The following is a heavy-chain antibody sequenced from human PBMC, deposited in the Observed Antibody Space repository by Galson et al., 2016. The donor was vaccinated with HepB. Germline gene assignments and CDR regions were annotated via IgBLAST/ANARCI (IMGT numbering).Heavy chain of an antibody. CDR1: GGPFNKYT. V-gene: IGHV1-69*13. D-gene: IGHD5-24*01. CDR3: TLGAMGNYFTY. CDR2: IIPILGTR. Sequence: SVKVSCKASGGPFNKYTISWVRQPPGQGLEWMGGIIPILGTRNFAQKFQDRVTITADESTNPAYMDRRSLKSEDTALYFCTLGAMGNYFTYWGQGTLVTVSS. J-gene: IGHJ4*02.